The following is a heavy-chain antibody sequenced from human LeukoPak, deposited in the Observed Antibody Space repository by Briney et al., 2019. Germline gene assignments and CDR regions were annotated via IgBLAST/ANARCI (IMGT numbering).Heavy chain of an antibody. CDR3: ARGYGDFRVEGRYFHS. V-gene: IGHV4-59*11. Sequence: SETLSLTCTVSGASIRSHYWGWIRQPPGKGLEWIGYIYYSGSTNYNPSLKSRVTISVDTSKNQFSLKLSSVTAADTAVYYCARGYGDFRVEGRYFHSWGQGTLVTVSS. CDR1: GASIRSHY. D-gene: IGHD4-17*01. CDR2: IYYSGST. J-gene: IGHJ4*02.